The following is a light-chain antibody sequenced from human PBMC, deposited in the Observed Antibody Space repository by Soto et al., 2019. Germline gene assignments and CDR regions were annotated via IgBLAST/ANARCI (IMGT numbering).Light chain of an antibody. CDR3: SSYTSSRTLV. J-gene: IGLJ2*01. CDR1: STDVGAYNY. V-gene: IGLV2-14*01. CDR2: EVN. Sequence: QTVVTQPASVSESPGQSITISCTGTSTDVGAYNYVSWYQKYPGKAPKLMIYEVNYRPSGVSNRFSGSKSGNTASLTISGLQAEDEADYYCSSYTSSRTLVFGGGTKLTVL.